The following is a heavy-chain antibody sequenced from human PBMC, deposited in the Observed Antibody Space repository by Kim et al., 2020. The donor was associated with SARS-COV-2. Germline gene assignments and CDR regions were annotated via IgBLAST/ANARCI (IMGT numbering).Heavy chain of an antibody. CDR1: GDSVSSNSAA. CDR3: ATGEASSSWFGVDY. D-gene: IGHD6-13*01. Sequence: SQTLSLTCAISGDSVSSNSAAWNWIRQSPSRGLEWLGRTFYRSKWYNEYAISVKSRITINPDTSKNQFSLQLNSVTPEDTAVYYCATGEASSSWFGVDYWGQGTLVTVSS. J-gene: IGHJ4*02. CDR2: TFYRSKWYN. V-gene: IGHV6-1*01.